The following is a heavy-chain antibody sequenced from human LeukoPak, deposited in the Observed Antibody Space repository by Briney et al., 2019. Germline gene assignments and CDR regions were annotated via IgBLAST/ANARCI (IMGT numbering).Heavy chain of an antibody. CDR3: ARYVVVPAANQGGNWFDP. V-gene: IGHV1-69*02. CDR1: GGTFSSHT. D-gene: IGHD2-2*01. J-gene: IGHJ5*02. Sequence: SVKVSCKASGGTFSSHTISWVRQAPGQGLEWMGRIIPILGIANYAQKFQGRVTITADKSTSTAYMELSSLRSEDTAVYYCARYVVVPAANQGGNWFDPWGQGTLVTVSS. CDR2: IIPILGIA.